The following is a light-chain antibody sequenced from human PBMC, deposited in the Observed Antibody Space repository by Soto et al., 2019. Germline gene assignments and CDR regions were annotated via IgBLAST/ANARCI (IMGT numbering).Light chain of an antibody. Sequence: QSVLTQPASVSGSPGQSITISYVGTRSDIGDYNYVSWYQHHPGKVPKVIIYDVSNRPSGVSYRFSGTKSGNTASLTVSGLQAEDEADYYCCSYTRSGTLIFGTGTKVTV. V-gene: IGLV2-14*03. CDR3: CSYTRSGTLI. CDR1: RSDIGDYNY. CDR2: DVS. J-gene: IGLJ1*01.